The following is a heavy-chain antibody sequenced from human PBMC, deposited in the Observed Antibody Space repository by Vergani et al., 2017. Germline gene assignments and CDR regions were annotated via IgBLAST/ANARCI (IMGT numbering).Heavy chain of an antibody. D-gene: IGHD1-26*01. J-gene: IGHJ4*02. V-gene: IGHV5-51*01. CDR1: GYSFTNYW. Sequence: EVQLVQSGAEVKKPGESLKISCPISGYSFTNYWIGWVRQMPGKGLEWMGIIHPADSDTRYSPFFRGRVTISVDNDISTAYLQQSSLRASDSAMYYYARMYGRASSGSEYFDYWGQGTLVTVSS. CDR3: ARMYGRASSGSEYFDY. CDR2: IHPADSDT.